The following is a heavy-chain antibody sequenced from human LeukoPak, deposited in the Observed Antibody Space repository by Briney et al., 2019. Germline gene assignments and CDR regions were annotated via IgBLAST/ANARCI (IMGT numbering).Heavy chain of an antibody. CDR2: IIPIFGTA. V-gene: IGHV1-69*13. CDR1: GGTFSSYA. D-gene: IGHD2-21*02. J-gene: IGHJ4*02. Sequence: WASVKVSCTASGGTFSSYAISWVRQAPGQGLEWMGGIIPIFGTANYAQKFQGRVAITADESTSTAYMELSSLRSEDTAVYYCARDPIPGTYCGGDCYSLPLDYWGQGTLVTVSS. CDR3: ARDPIPGTYCGGDCYSLPLDY.